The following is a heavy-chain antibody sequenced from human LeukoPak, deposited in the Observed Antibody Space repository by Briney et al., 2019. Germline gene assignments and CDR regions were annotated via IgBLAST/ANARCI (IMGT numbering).Heavy chain of an antibody. CDR1: GFTFSSYW. Sequence: GGSLRLSCAASGFTFSSYWMSWVCQAPGQGLEWVANIKQDGSEKYYVDSVKGRFTISRDNAKNSLYLQMNSLRAEDTAVYYCARDRYSGYDLEYYFDYWGQGTLVTVSS. CDR2: IKQDGSEK. V-gene: IGHV3-7*01. D-gene: IGHD5-12*01. CDR3: ARDRYSGYDLEYYFDY. J-gene: IGHJ4*02.